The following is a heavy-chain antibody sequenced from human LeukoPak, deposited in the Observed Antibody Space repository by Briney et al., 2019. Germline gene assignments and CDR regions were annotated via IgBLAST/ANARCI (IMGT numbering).Heavy chain of an antibody. CDR2: VITIFGTA. V-gene: IGHV1-69*13. CDR3: ARGTRDDQLSFF. CDR1: AATFTSDA. Sequence: ASVKLSCKASAATFTSDATSWVRQAPGHGSGWKGGVITIFGTANYAKKMQGRVTITADESTSTAYMELSSLRSEDTAVYYCARGTRDDQLSFFWGQGTLVTVSS. J-gene: IGHJ4*02. D-gene: IGHD2-2*01.